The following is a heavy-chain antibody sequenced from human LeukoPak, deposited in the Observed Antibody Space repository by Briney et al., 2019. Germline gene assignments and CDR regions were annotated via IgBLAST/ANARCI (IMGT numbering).Heavy chain of an antibody. V-gene: IGHV3-23*01. CDR1: GFTFSSYA. CDR2: ISGSGGST. J-gene: IGHJ3*02. CDR3: AKDGLLSGHFDAFDI. Sequence: PGGSLRLSCAASGFTFSSYAMSWVRQAPGKGLEWVSAISGSGGSTYYAGSVKGRFTISRDNSKNTLYLQMNSLRAEDTAVYYCAKDGLLSGHFDAFDIWGQGTMVTVSS. D-gene: IGHD3-16*02.